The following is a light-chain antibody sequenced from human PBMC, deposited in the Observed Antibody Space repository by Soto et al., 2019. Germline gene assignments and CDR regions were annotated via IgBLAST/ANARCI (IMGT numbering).Light chain of an antibody. CDR1: SSNVESYNL. V-gene: IGLV2-23*01. CDR3: SSYAGAVV. J-gene: IGLJ2*01. Sequence: QSALTQPASVSGSPVQSITISCTRTSSNVESYNLVSWYQHPPGKAPKLIIYEGSERPSGVSNRFSGAQSGHSASLTISGLQAEDEADYYCSSYAGAVVFGGGTKLTVL. CDR2: EGS.